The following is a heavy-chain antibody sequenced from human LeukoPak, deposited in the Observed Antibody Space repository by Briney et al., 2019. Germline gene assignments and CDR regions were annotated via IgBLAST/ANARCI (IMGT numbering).Heavy chain of an antibody. V-gene: IGHV3-23*01. CDR1: GFTFSSYA. Sequence: GGSLRLSCAASGFTFSSYAMSWVRQAPGKGLEWVSAISGSGGGTYYADSVKGRFTISRDNSKNTLYLQMNSLRAEDTAVYYCAKELYCSSTSCYAGHFDYWGQGTLVTVSS. CDR3: AKELYCSSTSCYAGHFDY. J-gene: IGHJ4*02. CDR2: ISGSGGGT. D-gene: IGHD2-2*01.